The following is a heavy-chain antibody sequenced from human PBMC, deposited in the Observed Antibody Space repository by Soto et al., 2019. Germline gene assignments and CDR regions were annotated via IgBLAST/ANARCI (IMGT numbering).Heavy chain of an antibody. D-gene: IGHD1-26*01. CDR2: IYYSGST. CDR1: GGSISSYY. V-gene: IGHV4-59*08. CDR3: ARVQPGAKGLRSHYYGLDV. J-gene: IGHJ6*01. Sequence: SETLSLTCTVSGGSISSYYWSWIRQPPGKGLEWIGYIYYSGSTNYNPSLKSRVTISVDTSKNQFSLKLSSVTAADTAVYYCARVQPGAKGLRSHYYGLDVCGQGTTVTVSS.